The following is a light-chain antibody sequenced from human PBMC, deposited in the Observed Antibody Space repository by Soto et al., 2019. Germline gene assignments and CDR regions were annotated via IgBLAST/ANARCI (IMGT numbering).Light chain of an antibody. CDR2: DVS. Sequence: QSVLTQPASVSGSPGQSITIPCTGTGSDVGGYNYVSWYQQHPGKAPKVMIYDVSNRPSGVSNRFSGSKSGNTASLTISGLQAEDEADYYCSSYTSASTPLVFGGGTQLTVL. V-gene: IGLV2-14*01. CDR3: SSYTSASTPLV. CDR1: GSDVGGYNY. J-gene: IGLJ2*01.